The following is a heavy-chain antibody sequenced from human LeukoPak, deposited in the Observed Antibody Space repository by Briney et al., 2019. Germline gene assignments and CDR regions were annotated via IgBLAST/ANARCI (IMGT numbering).Heavy chain of an antibody. D-gene: IGHD4-11*01. V-gene: IGHV3-74*01. CDR1: GFTFSSYW. CDR3: ARVTYDYSNLPDY. Sequence: GGSLRLSCAASGFTFSSYWMHWVRHAPGKGLMWVSRMNTDGSSTSYADSVKGRFTISRDNAKNTLYLQMNSLRAEDTAVYYCARVTYDYSNLPDYWGQGTLVTVSS. J-gene: IGHJ4*02. CDR2: MNTDGSST.